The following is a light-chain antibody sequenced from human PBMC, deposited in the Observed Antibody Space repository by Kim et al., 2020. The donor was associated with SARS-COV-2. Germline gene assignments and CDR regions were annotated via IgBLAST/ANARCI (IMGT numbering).Light chain of an antibody. CDR2: GTS. CDR3: QQYGGSLT. CDR1: QSISYYY. V-gene: IGKV3-20*01. J-gene: IGKJ4*01. Sequence: SLSPGERATLSCRASQSISYYYLAWYQQKPGQAPRLLIYGTSNRDTGIPDRLSGSGSGTDFTLTISRLEPEDFAVYYCQQYGGSLTFGGGTKVDI.